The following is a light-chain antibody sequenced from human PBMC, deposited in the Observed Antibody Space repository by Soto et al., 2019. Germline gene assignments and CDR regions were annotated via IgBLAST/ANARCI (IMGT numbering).Light chain of an antibody. J-gene: IGLJ1*01. CDR1: SSDIGTYDY. CDR3: CSYGGGNNFYA. V-gene: IGLV2-8*01. CDR2: EVS. Sequence: QSVLTQPPSASGSPGQSVTISCTGTSSDIGTYDYVSWYQHLPDKAPKLIIYEVSKRPSGVPDRFSGSKSGNTASLTVSGLQAEDEGDYYCCSYGGGNNFYAFGTGSQGHR.